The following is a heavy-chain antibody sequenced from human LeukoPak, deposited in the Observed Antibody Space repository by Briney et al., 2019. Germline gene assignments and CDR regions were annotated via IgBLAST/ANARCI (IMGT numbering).Heavy chain of an antibody. D-gene: IGHD3-22*01. V-gene: IGHV4-59*11. J-gene: IGHJ6*02. Sequence: SETLSLTCSVSGVSFSSHYWSWIRQPPGRGLEWIGYMFDSKNTKDNPSLKSRITLSADTSKNQFSLRLNSVTAADTAVYYCARGLTYYYDSSGNLAYYYYGMDVWGQGTTVTVSS. CDR1: GVSFSSHY. CDR2: MFDSKNT. CDR3: ARGLTYYYDSSGNLAYYYYGMDV.